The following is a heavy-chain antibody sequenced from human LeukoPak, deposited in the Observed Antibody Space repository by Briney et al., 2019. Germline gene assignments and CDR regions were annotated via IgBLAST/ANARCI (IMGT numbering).Heavy chain of an antibody. Sequence: KSSETLSLTCAVYGGSFSGYYWSWIRQPPGKGLEWIGEINHSGSTNYNPSLKSRVTISVDTSKNQFSLKLSSVTAADTAVYYCARVERYGDYVVYFDYWGQGTLVTVSS. CDR1: GGSFSGYY. V-gene: IGHV4-34*01. CDR3: ARVERYGDYVVYFDY. J-gene: IGHJ4*02. D-gene: IGHD4-17*01. CDR2: INHSGST.